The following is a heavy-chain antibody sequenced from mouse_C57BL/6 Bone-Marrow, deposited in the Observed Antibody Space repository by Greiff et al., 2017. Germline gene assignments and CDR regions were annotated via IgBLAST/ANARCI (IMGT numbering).Heavy chain of an antibody. CDR1: GFSLTSSG. Sequence: QVQLQQSGPGLVQPSQSLSITCKVSGFSLTSSGVHWVRQSPGKGLEWLGVIWSGGSTDYNAAFISRLRISKDNSKSQVFFTMNSLHADDTAIYYCASLLYYYAMYYWGQGTSVTVSS. J-gene: IGHJ4*01. CDR3: ASLLYYYAMYY. CDR2: IWSGGST. V-gene: IGHV2-2*01.